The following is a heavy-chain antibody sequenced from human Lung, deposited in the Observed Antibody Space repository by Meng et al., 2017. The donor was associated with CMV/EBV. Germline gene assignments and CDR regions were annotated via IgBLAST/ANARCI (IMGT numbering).Heavy chain of an antibody. CDR2: IAHDGSAK. Sequence: QVLWVESGGGVVQPGGSLRLSCAAPGFTFSSSAMHWVRQPPGKGLEWVSFIAHDGSAKTYTDSVKGRFTISRDDSENTVYLEMNSLRVEDTAVYYCAKDLYYSFDYWGQGTLVTVSS. J-gene: IGHJ4*02. CDR3: AKDLYYSFDY. D-gene: IGHD2-8*01. CDR1: GFTFSSSA. V-gene: IGHV3-30*02.